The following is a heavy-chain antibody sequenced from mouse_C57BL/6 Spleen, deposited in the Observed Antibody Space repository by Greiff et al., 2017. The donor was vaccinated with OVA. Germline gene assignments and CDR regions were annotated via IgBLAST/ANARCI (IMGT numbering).Heavy chain of an antibody. CDR3: ARPYYYGSSYDAMDY. CDR2: ISSGSSTI. D-gene: IGHD1-1*01. CDR1: GFTFSDYG. Sequence: EVQLVESGGGLVKPGGSLKLSCAASGFTFSDYGMHWVRQAPDKGLEWVAYISSGSSTIYYADTVKGRFTISRDNAKNTLFLQMTSLRSEDTAMYYCARPYYYGSSYDAMDYWGQGTSVTVSS. V-gene: IGHV5-17*01. J-gene: IGHJ4*01.